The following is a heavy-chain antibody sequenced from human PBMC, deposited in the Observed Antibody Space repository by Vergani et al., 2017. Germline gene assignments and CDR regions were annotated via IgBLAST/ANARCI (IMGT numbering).Heavy chain of an antibody. CDR2: ISGSGGST. J-gene: IGHJ4*02. CDR3: AGMVRGVPGFDY. CDR1: GFTFSSYA. D-gene: IGHD3-10*01. V-gene: IGHV3-23*04. Sequence: EVQLVESGGGLVQPGGSLRLSCAASGFTFSSYAMSWVRQAPGKGLEWVSAISGSGGSTYYADSVKGRFTISRDNSKNTLYLQMNSLRGEDTAVYYCAGMVRGVPGFDYWGQGNLVTVSS.